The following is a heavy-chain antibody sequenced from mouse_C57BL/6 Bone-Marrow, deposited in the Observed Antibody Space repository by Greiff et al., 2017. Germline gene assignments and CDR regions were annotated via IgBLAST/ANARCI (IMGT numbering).Heavy chain of an antibody. CDR2: IYPGSGNT. D-gene: IGHD2-10*02. V-gene: IGHV1-63*01. CDR1: GYTFTNYW. J-gene: IGHJ4*01. Sequence: QVQLQQSGAELVRPGTSVKMSCKASGYTFTNYWIGWAKQRPGHGLEWIGDIYPGSGNTNYNEKFKGKATLTADTSSSTAYMQISSLTSEDSAIYYCARAFFQYHYFAIDYWGQGTSVTVSA. CDR3: ARAFFQYHYFAIDY.